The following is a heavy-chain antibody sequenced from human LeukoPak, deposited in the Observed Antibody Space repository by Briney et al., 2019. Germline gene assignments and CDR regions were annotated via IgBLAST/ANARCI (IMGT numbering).Heavy chain of an antibody. CDR3: ARMFTAMVPGWYFDL. Sequence: PGGSLRLSRAASGFTFSSYWMHWVRQAPGKGLVWVSRINSDGSSTSYADSVKGRFTISRDNAKNTLYLQMNSLRAEDTAVYYCARMFTAMVPGWYFDLWGRGTLVTVSS. V-gene: IGHV3-74*01. D-gene: IGHD5-18*01. J-gene: IGHJ2*01. CDR2: INSDGSST. CDR1: GFTFSSYW.